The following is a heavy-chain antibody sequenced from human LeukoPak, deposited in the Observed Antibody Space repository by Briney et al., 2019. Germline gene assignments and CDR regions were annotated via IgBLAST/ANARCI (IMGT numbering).Heavy chain of an antibody. CDR1: GFTFAVYA. D-gene: IGHD2-2*01. Sequence: GRSLRLSCAASGFTFAVYAMHWVRQAPGKGLEWESGISWNSGRIGYAQSQKGRFTITRDNDKNSQYLQMNSVRAEDTAVYCCAKDITVGYCSSTSCCGFDYWGQGTLVTVSS. V-gene: IGHV3-9*01. CDR3: AKDITVGYCSSTSCCGFDY. J-gene: IGHJ4*02. CDR2: ISWNSGRI.